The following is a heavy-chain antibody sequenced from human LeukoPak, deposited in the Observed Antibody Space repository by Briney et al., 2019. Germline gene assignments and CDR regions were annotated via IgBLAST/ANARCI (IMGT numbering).Heavy chain of an antibody. J-gene: IGHJ4*02. CDR2: INPNIGDT. Sequence: ASVKVSCKASGYTLTGYFMHWVRQAPGQGLEWIGWINPNIGDTNYAQKLQGRVTMTRDTSLSTDYMVLRGLRYHYTAVYYCGSRGGSGKYDFDFWGQGTLVTVSS. D-gene: IGHD3-10*01. CDR3: GSRGGSGKYDFDF. V-gene: IGHV1-2*02. CDR1: GYTLTGYF.